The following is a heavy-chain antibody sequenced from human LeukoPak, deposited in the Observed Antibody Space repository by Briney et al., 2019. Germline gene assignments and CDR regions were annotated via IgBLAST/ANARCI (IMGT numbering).Heavy chain of an antibody. CDR1: GGSISSSSYY. Sequence: SETLSLTCTVSGGSISSSSYYWGWIRQPPGKGLEWIGSIYYSGSTYYNPSLKSRVTISVDTSKNQFSLKLSSVTAADTAVYYCARDEKSLWFGELGFDPWGQGTLVTVSS. CDR2: IYYSGST. V-gene: IGHV4-39*07. CDR3: ARDEKSLWFGELGFDP. D-gene: IGHD3-10*01. J-gene: IGHJ5*02.